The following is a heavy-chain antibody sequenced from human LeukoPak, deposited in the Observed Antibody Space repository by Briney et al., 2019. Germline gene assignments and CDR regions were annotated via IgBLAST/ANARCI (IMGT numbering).Heavy chain of an antibody. CDR2: ISGSGSTT. V-gene: IGHV3-23*01. D-gene: IGHD2-15*01. J-gene: IGHJ3*02. CDR3: AKGYSSSYLRNAFDI. CDR1: GFTFNNYA. Sequence: TGGSLRFSCAASGFTFNNYAMKWVRQAPGKGLEWVSSISGSGSTTSYADSVKGRFTTSRDNSKNTLSLQMNSLRVDDTAVYYCAKGYSSSYLRNAFDIWGQGTMVTVSS.